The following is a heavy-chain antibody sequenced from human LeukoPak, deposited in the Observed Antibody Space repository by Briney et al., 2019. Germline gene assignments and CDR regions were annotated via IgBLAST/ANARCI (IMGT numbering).Heavy chain of an antibody. CDR3: ASWGLMSSSSFSQYYYYYYYMDV. D-gene: IGHD6-6*01. CDR2: IIPIFGTA. V-gene: IGHV1-69*06. J-gene: IGHJ6*03. Sequence: GASVKVSCKASGYTFTSYGISWVRQAPGQGLEWMGGIIPIFGTANYAQKFQGRVTITADKSTSTAYMELSSLRSEDTAVYYCASWGLMSSSSFSQYYYYYYYMDVWGKGTTVTVSS. CDR1: GYTFTSYG.